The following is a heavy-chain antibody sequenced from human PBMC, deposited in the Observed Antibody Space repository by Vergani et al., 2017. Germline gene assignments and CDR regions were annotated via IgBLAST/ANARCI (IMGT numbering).Heavy chain of an antibody. J-gene: IGHJ6*02. CDR1: GFTFSSYA. D-gene: IGHD4-17*01. Sequence: EVQLLESGGGLVQPGGSLRLSCAASGFTFSSYAMSWVRQAPGKGLEWVSAISGSGGSTYYADSVKGRFTISRDNSKNTLYLQMNSLRAEDTAVYYSAKGMTTVTTSYYYYGMDVWGQGTTVTVSS. CDR3: AKGMTTVTTSYYYYGMDV. CDR2: ISGSGGST. V-gene: IGHV3-23*01.